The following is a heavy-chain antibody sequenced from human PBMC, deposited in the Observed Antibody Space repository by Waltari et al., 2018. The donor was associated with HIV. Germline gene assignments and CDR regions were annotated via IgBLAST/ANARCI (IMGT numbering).Heavy chain of an antibody. Sequence: QLQLQESGPGLVKPSENLSLPCTVTGGSMRSSSYSWGWVRQPPGRGRGVIGSIYYSGSTYYNPSLKSRVTISVDTSKNQFSLKLSSVTAADTAVYYCARHSLTYYYDSSGYSVAFDYWGQGTLVTVSS. V-gene: IGHV4-39*01. J-gene: IGHJ4*02. CDR3: ARHSLTYYYDSSGYSVAFDY. CDR1: GGSMRSSSYS. CDR2: IYYSGST. D-gene: IGHD3-22*01.